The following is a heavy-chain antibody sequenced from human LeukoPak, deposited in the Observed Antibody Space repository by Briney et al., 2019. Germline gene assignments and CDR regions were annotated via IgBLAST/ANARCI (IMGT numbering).Heavy chain of an antibody. J-gene: IGHJ4*02. CDR2: ISSSGSTI. CDR3: SREPRWGYDSIGGIDY. V-gene: IGHV3-48*03. CDR1: GFTFSSYE. Sequence: GGSLRLSCAASGFTFSSYEMNWVRQAPGKGLEWVSYISSSGSTIYYADSVKGRFTISRDNAKNSLYLQMNSLRAEDTAVYYCSREPRWGYDSIGGIDYWGQGTLVTVSS. D-gene: IGHD3-22*01.